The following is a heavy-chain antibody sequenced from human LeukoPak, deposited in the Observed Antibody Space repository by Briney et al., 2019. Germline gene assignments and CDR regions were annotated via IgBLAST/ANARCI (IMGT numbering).Heavy chain of an antibody. V-gene: IGHV3-38-3*01. Sequence: GGSLRLSCAASRFTVSSNEMSWVRQAPGKDLEWVSSISGGSTYYADSRKGRFTISRDNSKNTLHLQMNSLRAEDTAVYYCKKEPVTYYDFWSGYYNCWFDPWGRGTLVTVSS. CDR1: RFTVSSNE. D-gene: IGHD3-3*01. CDR2: ISGGST. CDR3: KKEPVTYYDFWSGYYNCWFDP. J-gene: IGHJ5*02.